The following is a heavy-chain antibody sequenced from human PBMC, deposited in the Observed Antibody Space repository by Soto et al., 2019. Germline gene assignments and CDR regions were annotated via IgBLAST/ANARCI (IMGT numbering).Heavy chain of an antibody. CDR1: GGSINSGDYY. V-gene: IGHV4-30-4*01. D-gene: IGHD2-2*02. Sequence: SETLSLTCSVSGGSINSGDYYWSWIRQSPGKGLEWIGYIYYSGSTYYNPSLKSRSTISIDTSKNQFFLDVDSVTAADTAVYYCAKDLAGCFSSTSCYTVAQASGMDVWGQGTTVTVSS. CDR3: AKDLAGCFSSTSCYTVAQASGMDV. J-gene: IGHJ6*02. CDR2: IYYSGST.